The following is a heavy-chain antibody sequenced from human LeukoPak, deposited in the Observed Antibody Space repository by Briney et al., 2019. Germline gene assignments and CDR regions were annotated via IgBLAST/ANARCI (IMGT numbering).Heavy chain of an antibody. Sequence: SETLSPTCTVSGGSVTSYYWSWIRQPPGKGLEWIGNIHYSGSSGSTNYNPSLKSRATTSVDTSTNQLSLRLSSVTAADTAVYYCARVSDLAAAGTYDYWGQGTLVTVSS. CDR1: GGSVTSYY. CDR3: ARVSDLAAAGTYDY. J-gene: IGHJ4*02. CDR2: IHYSGSSGST. D-gene: IGHD6-13*01. V-gene: IGHV4-59*02.